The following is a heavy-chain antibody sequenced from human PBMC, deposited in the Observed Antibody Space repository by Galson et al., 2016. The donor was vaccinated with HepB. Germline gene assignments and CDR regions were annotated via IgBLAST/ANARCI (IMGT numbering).Heavy chain of an antibody. J-gene: IGHJ3*02. Sequence: SLRLSCAASGFTFSSYAMSWVRQAPGKGLEWVSTISGGGGNTDYADSVKGRFTISRDNSKNTLYLQMNSLRVEDTAVYYCAKDRSPYYDIVTGYFPDNDAFDIWGQGTMVTVSP. CDR3: AKDRSPYYDIVTGYFPDNDAFDI. CDR2: ISGGGGNT. V-gene: IGHV3-23*01. D-gene: IGHD3-9*01. CDR1: GFTFSSYA.